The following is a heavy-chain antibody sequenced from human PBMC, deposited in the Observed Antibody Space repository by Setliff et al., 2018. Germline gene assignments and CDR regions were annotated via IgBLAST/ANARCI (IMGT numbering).Heavy chain of an antibody. D-gene: IGHD1-26*01. CDR1: GGSISTNTYF. CDR3: AAPGGGSYRF. CDR2: TYYRGDT. V-gene: IGHV4-39*01. Sequence: SETLSLTCTVSGGSISTNTYFWGWIRQPPGKGLEWIGNTYYRGDTYYNPSHKSRVTISVDTSRNQFSLKLSSVTAADTAVFYCAAPGGGSYRFWGQGTLVTVSS. J-gene: IGHJ1*01.